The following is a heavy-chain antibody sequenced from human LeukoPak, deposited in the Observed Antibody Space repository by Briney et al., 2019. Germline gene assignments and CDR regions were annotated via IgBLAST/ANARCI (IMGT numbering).Heavy chain of an antibody. V-gene: IGHV3-30*18. CDR1: GFTFSSYG. CDR3: ANLLRWEPY. CDR2: ISYDGSNK. J-gene: IGHJ4*02. D-gene: IGHD4-23*01. Sequence: GGPLRLSCAASGFTFSSYGMHWVRQAPGKGLEWVAVISYDGSNKYYADSVKGRFTISRDNSKNTLYLQMNSLRAEDTAVYYCANLLRWEPYWGQGTLVTVSS.